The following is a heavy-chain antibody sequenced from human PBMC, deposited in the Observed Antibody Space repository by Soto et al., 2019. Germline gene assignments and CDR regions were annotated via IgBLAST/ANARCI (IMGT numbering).Heavy chain of an antibody. Sequence: GESLKISCKGSGYNFAGYWIAGVRQMPGKGLELMGIIYPSDSDTRYRPSFQGQVTISADKSISSAYLQWSSLRASDTAMYYCARGGVSTRTFDYWGQGTPVTVSS. V-gene: IGHV5-51*01. CDR2: IYPSDSDT. CDR1: GYNFAGYW. CDR3: ARGGVSTRTFDY. J-gene: IGHJ4*02. D-gene: IGHD3-3*01.